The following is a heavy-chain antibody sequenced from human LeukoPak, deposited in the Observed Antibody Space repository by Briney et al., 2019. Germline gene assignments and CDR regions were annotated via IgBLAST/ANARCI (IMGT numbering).Heavy chain of an antibody. D-gene: IGHD6-13*01. CDR2: IYYSGST. CDR1: GGSISSFY. Sequence: ASETLSLTCTVSGGSISSFYWSWIRQPPGKGLEWIGYIYYSGSTNYNPSLKSRVTISVDTSKNQFSLRLNSVTAADTAVYYCARLSLGSSSWYDIDYWGQGTLVTVSS. J-gene: IGHJ4*02. V-gene: IGHV4-59*08. CDR3: ARLSLGSSSWYDIDY.